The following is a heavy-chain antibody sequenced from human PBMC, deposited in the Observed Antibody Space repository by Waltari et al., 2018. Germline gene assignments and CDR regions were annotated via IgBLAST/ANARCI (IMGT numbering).Heavy chain of an antibody. CDR2: INHSGST. Sequence: QVQLQQWGAGLLKPSETLSLTCAVYGGSFRGYYWRWLRQPPGKGLEWIGEINHSGSTNYNPSLKSRVTISVDTSKNQFSLKLSSVTAADTAVYYCARKGPMVRGVPHWYFDLWGRGTLVTVSS. CDR3: ARKGPMVRGVPHWYFDL. D-gene: IGHD3-10*01. CDR1: GGSFRGYY. V-gene: IGHV4-34*01. J-gene: IGHJ2*01.